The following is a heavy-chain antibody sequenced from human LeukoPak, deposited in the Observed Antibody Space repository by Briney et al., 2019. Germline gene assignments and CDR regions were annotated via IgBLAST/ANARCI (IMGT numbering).Heavy chain of an antibody. CDR1: GFTFSSYW. Sequence: GGSLRLSCAASGFTFSSYWMHWVRQAPGKGLVWVSRINSDGSSTSYADSVKGRFTISRDNAKNTLYPQMNSLRAEDTAVYYCARDYDFGDYGMDVWGQGTTVTVSS. J-gene: IGHJ6*02. D-gene: IGHD3-3*01. V-gene: IGHV3-74*01. CDR2: INSDGSST. CDR3: ARDYDFGDYGMDV.